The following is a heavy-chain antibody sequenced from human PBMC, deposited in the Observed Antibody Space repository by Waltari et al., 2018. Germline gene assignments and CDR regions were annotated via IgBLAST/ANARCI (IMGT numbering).Heavy chain of an antibody. Sequence: QVQLQESGPGLVKPSETLTLACSVSGGSVSPYFWAWIRQAPGKGREWIGYIAHTGGTKYNPSLQGRVSMSLDTPKNQFSLKVNSVSAADTAMYYCARERLPGGNSQLDYWGQGTMVTVSS. CDR2: IAHTGGT. J-gene: IGHJ4*02. CDR1: GGSVSPYF. V-gene: IGHV4-59*02. CDR3: ARERLPGGNSQLDY. D-gene: IGHD1-1*01.